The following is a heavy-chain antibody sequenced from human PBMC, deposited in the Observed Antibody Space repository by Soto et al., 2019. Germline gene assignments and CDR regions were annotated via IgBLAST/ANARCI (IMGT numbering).Heavy chain of an antibody. D-gene: IGHD3-3*01. CDR1: GITFSTYR. CDR2: IKSDGTVT. CDR3: ARENYDFWLCYYLDY. V-gene: IGHV3-74*01. Sequence: EVQLVESGGGLVQPGGSLRLSCVVSGITFSTYRMHWVRQAPGKGLVWVSHIKSDGTVTHYTDSVRGRFIISRDNAKNTLFLQMNSLRAEDTAVYYCARENYDFWLCYYLDYWGQGTLVTVSS. J-gene: IGHJ4*02.